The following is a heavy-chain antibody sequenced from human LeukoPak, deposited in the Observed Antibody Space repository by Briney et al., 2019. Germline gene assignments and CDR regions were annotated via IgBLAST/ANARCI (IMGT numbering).Heavy chain of an antibody. CDR3: AKDLGGGSGCYDL. CDR1: GFTFSSYG. CDR2: ISYDGSNK. Sequence: GGSLRLSCAASGFTFSSYGMHWVRQAPGKGLEWVAIISYDGSNKYYADSVQGRFTIPRDNSKNTLYLQMNGLRAEDTAVYYCAKDLGGGSGCYDLWGRGTLVTVSS. J-gene: IGHJ2*01. V-gene: IGHV3-30*18. D-gene: IGHD6-19*01.